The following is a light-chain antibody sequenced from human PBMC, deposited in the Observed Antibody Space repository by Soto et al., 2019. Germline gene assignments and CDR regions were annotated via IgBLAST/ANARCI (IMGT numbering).Light chain of an antibody. J-gene: IGKJ1*01. V-gene: IGKV3-20*01. CDR2: GAS. CDR1: QSVSSSF. CDR3: QQYGSSPRT. Sequence: EIVLTQSPGTLSLSPGERATLSCRASQSVSSSFLAWYQQKPGQAPRLLIYGASIRATGIPDRFSGSGSGTAFTLTISRLEPEDFAVYYCQQYGSSPRTFGQGTKVDIK.